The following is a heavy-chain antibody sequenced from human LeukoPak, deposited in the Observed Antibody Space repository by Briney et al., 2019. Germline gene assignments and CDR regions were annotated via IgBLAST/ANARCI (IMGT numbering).Heavy chain of an antibody. CDR2: INHSGST. V-gene: IGHV4-34*01. J-gene: IGHJ4*02. CDR1: GGSFSGYY. Sequence: SETLSLTCAVYGGSFSGYYWSWIRQPPGKGLEWIGEINHSGSTNYNPSLKSRVTISVDTSENQFSLKLSSVTAADTAVYYCARQDHSSGWWADYWGQGTLVTVSS. D-gene: IGHD6-19*01. CDR3: ARQDHSSGWWADY.